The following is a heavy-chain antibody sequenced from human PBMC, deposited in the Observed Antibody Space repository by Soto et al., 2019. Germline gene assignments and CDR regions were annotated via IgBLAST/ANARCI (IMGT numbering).Heavy chain of an antibody. CDR2: ISSSSSYI. CDR1: GFTFSSYT. Sequence: PGVSLRLSCAASGFTFSSYTMIWVRQAPGKGLEWVSSISSSSSYIYYADSVKGRFTISRDNAKNSLYLQMNSLRAEDTAGYYCARFGYTTEAHWGQGTLVTVSS. J-gene: IGHJ4*02. CDR3: ARFGYTTEAH. D-gene: IGHD5-12*01. V-gene: IGHV3-21*01.